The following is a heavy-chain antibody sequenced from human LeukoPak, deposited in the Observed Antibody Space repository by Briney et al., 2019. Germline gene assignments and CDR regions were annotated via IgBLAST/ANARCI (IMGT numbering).Heavy chain of an antibody. CDR2: ISYDGSNK. CDR3: AKDHPLLWFGELFDY. D-gene: IGHD3-10*01. J-gene: IGHJ4*02. V-gene: IGHV3-30*18. Sequence: GGSLRLSCAASGFTFSSYGMHWVRQAPGKGLEWVAVISYDGSNKYYADSVKGRFTISRDNSKNTLYLQMNSLRAEDTAVYYCAKDHPLLWFGELFDYWGQGTLVTVSS. CDR1: GFTFSSYG.